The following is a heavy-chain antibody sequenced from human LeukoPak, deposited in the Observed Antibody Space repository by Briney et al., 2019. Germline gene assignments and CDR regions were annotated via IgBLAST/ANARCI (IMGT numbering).Heavy chain of an antibody. CDR3: ARAVAGTFLSGWDY. J-gene: IGHJ4*02. D-gene: IGHD6-19*01. V-gene: IGHV3-48*03. CDR2: ISSSGSTI. Sequence: PGGSLRLSCAASGFTFSSYEMNWVRQAPGKGLEWVSNISSSGSTIYYADSVKGRFTISRDNSKNTLYLQMNSLRAEDTAVYYCARAVAGTFLSGWDYWGQGTLVTVSS. CDR1: GFTFSSYE.